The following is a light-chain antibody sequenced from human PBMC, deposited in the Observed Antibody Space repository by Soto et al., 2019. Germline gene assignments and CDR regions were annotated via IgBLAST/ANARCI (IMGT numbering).Light chain of an antibody. Sequence: QSALTQPPSASGSPGQSVTISCTGTSSDVGGYNSVSWYQQHPGRAPKLMIYEVSKRPSGVPDRFSGSKSGNTASLTVSGLQADDEADYFCTSHAGSDTRVLGGGIKVTVL. CDR3: TSHAGSDTRV. V-gene: IGLV2-8*01. CDR1: SSDVGGYNS. J-gene: IGLJ3*02. CDR2: EVS.